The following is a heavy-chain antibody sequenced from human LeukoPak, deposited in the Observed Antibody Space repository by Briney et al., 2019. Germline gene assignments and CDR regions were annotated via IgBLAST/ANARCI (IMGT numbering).Heavy chain of an antibody. D-gene: IGHD6-19*01. J-gene: IGHJ1*01. CDR2: IYPGDSDT. CDR1: GYSFTSYW. V-gene: IGHV5-51*01. CDR3: ARRSGNSGWSAEYLQH. Sequence: GESLKISCKGSGYSFTSYWIGWVRQMPGKGLEWMGIIYPGDSDTRYSPSFQGQVTISADKSISTAYLQWSSLKASDTAMYYCARRSGNSGWSAEYLQHWGQGTLVTVSS.